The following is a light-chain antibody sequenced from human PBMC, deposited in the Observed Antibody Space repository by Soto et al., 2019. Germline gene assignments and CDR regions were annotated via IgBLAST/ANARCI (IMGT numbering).Light chain of an antibody. CDR1: QSIDNN. J-gene: IGKJ1*01. V-gene: IGKV3-15*01. CDR3: QQYHYWWA. Sequence: EIVMTQSPATLSVSPGERATLSCRASQSIDNNLAWYQQKPGQAPRLLLYDASARATGIPARFSGSESGTEFTLTINSLQSDDSAVYYCQQYHYWWAFGQGTKVDIK. CDR2: DAS.